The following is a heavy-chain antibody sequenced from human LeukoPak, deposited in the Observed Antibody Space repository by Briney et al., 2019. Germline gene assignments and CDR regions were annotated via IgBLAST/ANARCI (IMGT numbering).Heavy chain of an antibody. CDR3: ARRYARGYYDSSGYPGVLDAFDI. CDR1: GGSISSWS. J-gene: IGHJ3*02. V-gene: IGHV4-34*01. CDR2: INHSGST. D-gene: IGHD3-22*01. Sequence: SETLSLTCSVSGGSISSWSWSWIRQPPGKGLEWIGEINHSGSTNYNPSLKSRVTISVDTSKNQFSLKLSSVTAADTAVYYCARRYARGYYDSSGYPGVLDAFDIWGQGTMVTVSS.